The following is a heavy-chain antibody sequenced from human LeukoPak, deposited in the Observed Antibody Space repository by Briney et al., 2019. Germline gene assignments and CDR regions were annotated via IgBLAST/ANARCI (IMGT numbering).Heavy chain of an antibody. J-gene: IGHJ3*02. Sequence: SGTLSLTFKVSGGSMTNYYWTWIRQPPGKGLEWIGYVYYSGSTNYNPSLKSRVAISVDTSQNQVSLHLSSVTAADTAIYYCARPREQWLGNDAFDIWGQGTVITVSS. CDR1: GGSMTNYY. CDR3: ARPREQWLGNDAFDI. CDR2: VYYSGST. D-gene: IGHD6-19*01. V-gene: IGHV4-59*08.